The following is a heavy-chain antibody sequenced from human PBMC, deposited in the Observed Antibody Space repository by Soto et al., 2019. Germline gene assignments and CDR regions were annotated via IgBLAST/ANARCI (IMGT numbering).Heavy chain of an antibody. D-gene: IGHD3-16*01. V-gene: IGHV1-69*18. CDR2: IVPFFGSV. J-gene: IGHJ5*02. Sequence: QVQLVQSGAEVKKPGSSVKVSCKASGGTFNSDAVSWVRHVPGQGLEWMGSIVPFFGSVDYAQKFQGRITISADESTRTAYRELSALKPAEPAVNNWRRGSILMGFLGGSDPWGREPGSPSPQ. CDR1: GGTFNSDA. CDR3: RRGSILMGFLGGSDP.